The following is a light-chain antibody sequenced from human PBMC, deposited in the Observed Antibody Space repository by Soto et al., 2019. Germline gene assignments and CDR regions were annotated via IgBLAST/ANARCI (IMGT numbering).Light chain of an antibody. J-gene: IGKJ1*01. CDR3: QQSYSSPRT. CDR2: AAS. CDR1: QSVSNC. Sequence: DIQMTQSPSSLSASGGDRVTITCRTSQSVSNCLNWYQQKSGKAPKLLIYAASTLQTVVPSRFSGCGSGTDFTLTISSLQPEDFATYYCQQSYSSPRTICQATKVEIK. V-gene: IGKV1-39*01.